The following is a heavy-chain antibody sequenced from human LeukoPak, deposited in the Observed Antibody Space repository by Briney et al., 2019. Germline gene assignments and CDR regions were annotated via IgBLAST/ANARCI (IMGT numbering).Heavy chain of an antibody. CDR1: GFTFSNCG. V-gene: IGHV3-33*01. CDR2: IWHDGRNQ. CDR3: ARQTGTYALDY. D-gene: IGHD3-10*01. J-gene: IGHJ4*02. Sequence: PGGSLRLSCAASGFTFSNCGMYWVRHAPGEGLERVSVIWHDGRNQHYADSVKGRFTISRDNSKGTLYLQMNSLRIEDPAVYYHARQTGTYALDYWGQGTLVTASS.